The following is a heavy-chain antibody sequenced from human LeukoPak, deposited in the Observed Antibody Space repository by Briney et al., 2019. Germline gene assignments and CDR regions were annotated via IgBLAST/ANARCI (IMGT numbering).Heavy chain of an antibody. J-gene: IGHJ4*02. V-gene: IGHV4-31*03. D-gene: IGHD3-22*01. Sequence: SQTLSLTCTVSGGSISSGGYYWSWIRQHPGKGLEWIGYIYYSGSTYYNPSLKSRVTISVDTSKNQFSLKLSSVTAADTAVYYCARSAYYYDSSGYCIFDYWGQGTLVTVSS. CDR3: ARSAYYYDSSGYCIFDY. CDR2: IYYSGST. CDR1: GGSISSGGYY.